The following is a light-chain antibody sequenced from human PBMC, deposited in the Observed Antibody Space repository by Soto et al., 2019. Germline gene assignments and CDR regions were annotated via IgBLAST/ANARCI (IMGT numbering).Light chain of an antibody. CDR2: GAS. Sequence: IVCTQSPGTVSLSQGERVSLSCRASQSVSSYLAWYQQQPGQAPRLLIYGASSRATGIPDRFSGSGSGTDFTLTISRLEPEDFAVYYCQQYGSSPYTFGQGTKVDI. J-gene: IGKJ2*01. V-gene: IGKV3-20*01. CDR1: QSVSSY. CDR3: QQYGSSPYT.